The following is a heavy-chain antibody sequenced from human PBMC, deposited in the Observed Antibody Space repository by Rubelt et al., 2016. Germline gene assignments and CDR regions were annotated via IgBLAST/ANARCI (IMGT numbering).Heavy chain of an antibody. D-gene: IGHD1-1*01. Sequence: QLQLQESGPGLVKPSETLSLTCAVYGGSFSGSYWSWIRQPPGKGLEWIGEINRGGDTSYNPSLKSRLTISVDTSKNQFSLKVTAVTAADTAVYYCARRLADWTETLGDAFDLWSHGAMVTVFS. J-gene: IGHJ3*01. CDR1: GGSFSGSY. CDR2: INRGGDT. CDR3: ARRLADWTETLGDAFDL. V-gene: IGHV4-34*02.